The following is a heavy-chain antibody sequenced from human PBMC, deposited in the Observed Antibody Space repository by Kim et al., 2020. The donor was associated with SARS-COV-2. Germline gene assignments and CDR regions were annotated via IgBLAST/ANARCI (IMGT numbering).Heavy chain of an antibody. J-gene: IGHJ4*02. CDR1: GGTFSSYA. V-gene: IGHV1-69*13. Sequence: SVKVSCKASGGTFSSYAISWVRQAPGQGLEWMGGIIPIFGTANYAQKFQGRVTITADESTSTAYMELSSLRSEDTAVYYCARTPMVRGEASNFDYWGQGTLVTVSS. D-gene: IGHD3-10*01. CDR2: IIPIFGTA. CDR3: ARTPMVRGEASNFDY.